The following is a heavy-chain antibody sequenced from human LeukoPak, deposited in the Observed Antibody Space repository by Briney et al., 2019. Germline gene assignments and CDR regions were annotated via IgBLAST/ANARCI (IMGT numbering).Heavy chain of an antibody. Sequence: ASVKVSCKAAGYTFTDYYIHWVRQAHGQGLEWVGWINPTSGGTTYAQRFQGRVTVTRDTSITTAYMELSSLRSDDTAVYSCARGVTARGFYYYMDIWGKGTTVTISS. D-gene: IGHD2-21*02. CDR2: INPTSGGT. V-gene: IGHV1-2*02. CDR3: ARGVTARGFYYYMDI. J-gene: IGHJ6*03. CDR1: GYTFTDYY.